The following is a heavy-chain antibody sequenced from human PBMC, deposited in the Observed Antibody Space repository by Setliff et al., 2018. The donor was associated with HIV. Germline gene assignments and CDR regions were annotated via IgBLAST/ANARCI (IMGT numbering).Heavy chain of an antibody. V-gene: IGHV3-30*04. CDR3: VRYLDPHGLDV. CDR2: ISFDGSNK. D-gene: IGHD1-1*01. CDR1: GFAFRDYT. J-gene: IGHJ6*02. Sequence: GGSLRLSCVASGFAFRDYTMHWVRQAPGKGLEWLAVISFDGSNKYFADSVKGRFTISRDNSKNTLYLQMNSLRAEDTAVYFCVRYLDPHGLDVWGQGTMVTVSS.